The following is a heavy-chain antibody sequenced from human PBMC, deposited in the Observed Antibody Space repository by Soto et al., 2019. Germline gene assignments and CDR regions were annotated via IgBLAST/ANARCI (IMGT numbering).Heavy chain of an antibody. CDR1: GGSISSYY. J-gene: IGHJ5*02. Sequence: SETLSLTCTVSGGSISSYYWSWIRQPPGKGLEWIGYIYYSGSTNYNPSLKSRVTISVDTSKNQFSLKLSSVTAADTAVYYCAKVVPAAIWELWFDPWGQGTLVTVSS. CDR3: AKVVPAAIWELWFDP. D-gene: IGHD2-2*01. V-gene: IGHV4-59*08. CDR2: IYYSGST.